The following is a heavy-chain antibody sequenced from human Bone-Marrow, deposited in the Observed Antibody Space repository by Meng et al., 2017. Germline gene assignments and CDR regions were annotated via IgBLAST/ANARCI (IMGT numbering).Heavy chain of an antibody. CDR1: GYTFPDYW. V-gene: IGHV1-2*06. J-gene: IGHJ4*02. CDR3: ARDEDISAAGKLFGDY. Sequence: QVQLVQLGAEGKTPGASVKVSCKASGYTFPDYWLHWVRRAPGQGLEWMGRINPKSGDTHYAQRFQGRVTMTGDTSISTAYMELSGLRSDDTAMYYCARDEDISAAGKLFGDYWGQGTLVTVSS. D-gene: IGHD6-13*01. CDR2: INPKSGDT.